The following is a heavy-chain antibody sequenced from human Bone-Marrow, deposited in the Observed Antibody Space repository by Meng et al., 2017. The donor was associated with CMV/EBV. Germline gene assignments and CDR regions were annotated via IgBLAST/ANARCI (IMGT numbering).Heavy chain of an antibody. CDR2: INHSGST. D-gene: IGHD3-22*01. Sequence: QVRLQQWGDGLLKPSETLSLTCAVYGESFSPYYWTWIRQPPGKGLEWIGEINHSGSTNYNPSLKSRVTISVDTSKNQFSLKLTSVTAADSALYYCARGKYSGGYYPLDYWGQGTLVTVSS. J-gene: IGHJ4*02. CDR1: GESFSPYY. V-gene: IGHV4-34*01. CDR3: ARGKYSGGYYPLDY.